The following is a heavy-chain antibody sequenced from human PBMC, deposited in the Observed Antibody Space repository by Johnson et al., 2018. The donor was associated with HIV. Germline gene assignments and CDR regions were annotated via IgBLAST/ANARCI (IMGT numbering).Heavy chain of an antibody. CDR2: ISYDGSNE. CDR1: GFTFSSYG. V-gene: IGHV3-30*03. D-gene: IGHD6-13*01. CDR3: ARARAGDAFDI. Sequence: QVQLVESGGGVVRPGGSLRLSCAASGFTFSSYGMHWVRQAPGKGLEWVAVISYDGSNEYYADSVKGRFPISRDNSKNTLYLQMNSLRAEDTAVYYCARARAGDAFDIWGQGTMVTVSS. J-gene: IGHJ3*02.